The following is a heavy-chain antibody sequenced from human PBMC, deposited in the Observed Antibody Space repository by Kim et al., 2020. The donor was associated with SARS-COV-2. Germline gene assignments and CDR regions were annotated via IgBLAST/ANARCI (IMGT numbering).Heavy chain of an antibody. Sequence: SETLSLTCTVSGASVFFSNYYWGWIRQPPGKGLEWIGSIFYSGSTYSNPSLKSRVTISVDTSKNQFSLKLSSVTAADTAVYYCAGRTYYVPFDPWGQGTLVTVSS. CDR2: IFYSGST. V-gene: IGHV4-39*01. CDR1: GASVFFSNYY. J-gene: IGHJ5*02. D-gene: IGHD3-10*02. CDR3: AGRTYYVPFDP.